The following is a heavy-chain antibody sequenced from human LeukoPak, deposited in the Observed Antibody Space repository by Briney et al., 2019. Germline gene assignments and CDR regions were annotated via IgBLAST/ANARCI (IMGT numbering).Heavy chain of an antibody. V-gene: IGHV3-48*04. Sequence: GGSLRLSCAASGFTFSSYGMHWVRQAPGKGLEWVSYISSSGSTIYYADSVKGRFTISRDNAKNSLYLQMNSLRAEDTAVYYCARTIHFIAPIGMGVWGQGTTVTVSS. CDR3: ARTIHFIAPIGMGV. J-gene: IGHJ6*02. CDR1: GFTFSSYG. D-gene: IGHD6-13*01. CDR2: ISSSGSTI.